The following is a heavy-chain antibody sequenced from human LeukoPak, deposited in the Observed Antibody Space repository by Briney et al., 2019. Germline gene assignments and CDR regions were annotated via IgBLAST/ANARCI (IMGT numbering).Heavy chain of an antibody. Sequence: SDTLSLICTVSGGSISSSSDYWGWIRQPAGKGLEWIGRMYYSGSTYYNPSLKSRVTISVDTSKNHFSLKLSYVTAADTAVYYCARSNTYYSGSGNYFDYWGQGTLVTVSS. V-gene: IGHV4-39*02. CDR3: ARSNTYYSGSGNYFDY. CDR2: MYYSGST. D-gene: IGHD3-10*01. J-gene: IGHJ4*02. CDR1: GGSISSSSDY.